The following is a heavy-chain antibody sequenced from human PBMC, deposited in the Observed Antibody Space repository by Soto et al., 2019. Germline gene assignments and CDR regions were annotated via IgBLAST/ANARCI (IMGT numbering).Heavy chain of an antibody. V-gene: IGHV4-39*07. J-gene: IGHJ4*02. CDR3: ARDRRSYYSDGSGLDF. Sequence: SETLSLTCTVSGGSVSSNSYSWGWIRQSPGKGLEWIGTIYSSENTYYNPSLLSRVTISVDTSKNQFSLKLTSATAADTAVYYCARDRRSYYSDGSGLDFWGQGTLVTVSS. CDR2: IYSSENT. CDR1: GGSVSSNSYS. D-gene: IGHD3-22*01.